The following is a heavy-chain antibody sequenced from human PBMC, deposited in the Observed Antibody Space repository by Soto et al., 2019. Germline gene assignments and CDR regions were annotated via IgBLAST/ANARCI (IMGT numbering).Heavy chain of an antibody. CDR1: GYSFSSYW. CDR2: IYPGDSDT. Sequence: PGESLKISCKASGYSFSSYWIGWVRQMPGKGMEWMGIIYPGDSDTRYSPSFQGQVTISADKSISTAYLQWSSLKASDTAMYYCANRLSSGNVAFDIRAQRTTVTVSS. V-gene: IGHV5-51*01. J-gene: IGHJ3*02. CDR3: ANRLSSGNVAFDI. D-gene: IGHD6-19*01.